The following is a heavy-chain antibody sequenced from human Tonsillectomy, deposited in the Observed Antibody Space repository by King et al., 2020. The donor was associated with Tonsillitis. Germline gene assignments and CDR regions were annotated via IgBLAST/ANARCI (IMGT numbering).Heavy chain of an antibody. CDR2: IYYSGST. V-gene: IGHV4-31*03. Sequence: VQLQESGPGLVKPSQTLSLTCTVSGGSISSGDYYWSWILQHPGKCLEWIGYIYYSGSTYYNPSLKSRIIISIDTSKNQFSLKVSSVTAADPAVYHCAGVHQAFNPVIDYWGQGTLVTVSS. J-gene: IGHJ4*02. CDR3: AGVHQAFNPVIDY. CDR1: GGSISSGDYY.